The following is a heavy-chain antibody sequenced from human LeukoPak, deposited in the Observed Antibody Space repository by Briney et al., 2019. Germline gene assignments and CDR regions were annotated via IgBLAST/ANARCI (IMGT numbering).Heavy chain of an antibody. V-gene: IGHV4-34*01. Sequence: PSETLSLTCAVYGGSFSGYCWSWIRQPPGKGLEWIGEINHSGSTNYNPSLKSRVTISVDTSKNQFSLKLSSVTAADTAVYYCARRSRRDAFDIWGQGTMVTVSS. CDR1: GGSFSGYC. J-gene: IGHJ3*02. CDR3: ARRSRRDAFDI. CDR2: INHSGST.